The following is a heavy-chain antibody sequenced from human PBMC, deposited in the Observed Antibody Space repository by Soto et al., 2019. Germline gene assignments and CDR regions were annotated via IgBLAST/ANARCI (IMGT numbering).Heavy chain of an antibody. D-gene: IGHD6-19*01. CDR2: MYNSGST. CDR1: GGSVSSGSYY. J-gene: IGHJ4*02. Sequence: SETLSLTCTVSGGSVSSGSYYWSWIRQPPGKGLEWIGYMYNSGSTNYNPSLKSRVIISVDTSKNQFSLKLSSVTAAETAVYYCARVSSGWYYFDYWGQGTLVTVSS. V-gene: IGHV4-61*01. CDR3: ARVSSGWYYFDY.